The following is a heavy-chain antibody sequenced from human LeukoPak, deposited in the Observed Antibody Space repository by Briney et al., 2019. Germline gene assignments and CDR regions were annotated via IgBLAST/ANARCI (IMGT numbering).Heavy chain of an antibody. CDR3: AKGGMASSGLGD. J-gene: IGHJ4*02. V-gene: IGHV3-66*01. CDR1: GFTVSSNY. CDR2: IYSGGST. D-gene: IGHD3-22*01. Sequence: GGSLRLSCAASGFTVSSNYMSWVRQAPGKGLEWVSVIYSGGSTYYADSVKGRFTISRDSSKNTQYLQMNSLRAEDTAIYYCAKGGMASSGLGDWGQGTLVTVSS.